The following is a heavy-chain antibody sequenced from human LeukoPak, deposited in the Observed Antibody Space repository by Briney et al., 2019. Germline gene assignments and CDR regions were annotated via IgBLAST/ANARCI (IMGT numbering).Heavy chain of an antibody. D-gene: IGHD5-12*01. CDR1: GGSISCYY. Sequence: SETLSLTCTGSGGSISCYYWSWIRQPPGKGLEWIGYIYYSGSTNYNPSLKSRVTISVDTSKNQFSLKLSSVTAADTAVYYCASGYDRYYFDYWGQGTLVTVSS. V-gene: IGHV4-59*08. J-gene: IGHJ4*02. CDR3: ASGYDRYYFDY. CDR2: IYYSGST.